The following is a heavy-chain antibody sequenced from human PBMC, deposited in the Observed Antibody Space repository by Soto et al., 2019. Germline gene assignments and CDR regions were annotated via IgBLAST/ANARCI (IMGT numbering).Heavy chain of an antibody. J-gene: IGHJ3*02. D-gene: IGHD2-15*01. CDR1: GGSISSYY. V-gene: IGHV4-59*01. CDR2: IYYSGST. CDR3: ARVGQRYCSGGSCYSGAFDI. Sequence: PSETLSLTCTVSGGSISSYYWSWIRQPPGKGLEWIGYIYYSGSTNYNPSLKSRVTISVDTSKNQFSLKLSSVTAADTAVYYCARVGQRYCSGGSCYSGAFDIWGQGTMVTVSS.